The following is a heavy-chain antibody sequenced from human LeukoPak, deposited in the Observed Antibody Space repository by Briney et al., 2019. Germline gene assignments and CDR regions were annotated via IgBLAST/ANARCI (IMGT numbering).Heavy chain of an antibody. D-gene: IGHD2-21*01. CDR1: GGSISSGGYS. CDR2: IYYSGST. Sequence: SETLSLTCAVSGGSISSGGYSWSWIRQHPGKGLEWIGYIYYSGSTYYNPSLKSRVTISVDTSKNQFSLKLSSVTAADTAVYYCARAVAVPRVKYNWFDPWGQGTLVTVSS. J-gene: IGHJ5*02. V-gene: IGHV4-31*11. CDR3: ARAVAVPRVKYNWFDP.